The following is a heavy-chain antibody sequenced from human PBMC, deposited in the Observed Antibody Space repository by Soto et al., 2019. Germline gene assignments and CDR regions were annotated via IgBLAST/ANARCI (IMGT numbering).Heavy chain of an antibody. V-gene: IGHV3-33*01. CDR3: ERDRSSGHFDY. CDR1: GFTFSSYG. CDR2: IWYDGSNK. D-gene: IGHD3-10*01. Sequence: PGGSLRLSCAASGFTFSSYGMHWVRQAPGKGLEWVAVIWYDGSNKYYADSVKGRFTISRDNSKNTLYLQMNGLRAEDTAVYYCERDRSSGHFDYWGQGTLVTVYS. J-gene: IGHJ4*02.